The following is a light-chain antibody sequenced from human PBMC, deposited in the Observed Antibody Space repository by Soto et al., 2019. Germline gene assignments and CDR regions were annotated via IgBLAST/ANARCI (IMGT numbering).Light chain of an antibody. J-gene: IGKJ1*01. CDR3: HQYNSYSQT. V-gene: IGKV1-5*03. CDR1: QSISSW. CDR2: KAS. Sequence: DIQMTQSPSTLSASVGDRVTITCRASQSISSWLAWYQQKPGKAPKLLIYKASSLESGVPSRFSGSGSGTEFTLTISRLQPDDFATYYCHQYNSYSQTFGQGTKVEIK.